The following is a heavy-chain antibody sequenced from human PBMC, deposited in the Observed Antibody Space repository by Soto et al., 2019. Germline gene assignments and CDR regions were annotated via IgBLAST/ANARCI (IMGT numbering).Heavy chain of an antibody. V-gene: IGHV4-31*03. CDR1: GGSISSGDYY. CDR3: AATYYDFWSGPSYYMDV. J-gene: IGHJ6*03. Sequence: PSETLSLTCTVSGGSISSGDYYWSWIRQHPGKGLEWIGYIYYSGSTYYNPSLKSRVTISVDTSKNQFSLKLSSVTAADTAVYYCAATYYDFWSGPSYYMDVWGKGTTVTVS. D-gene: IGHD3-3*01. CDR2: IYYSGST.